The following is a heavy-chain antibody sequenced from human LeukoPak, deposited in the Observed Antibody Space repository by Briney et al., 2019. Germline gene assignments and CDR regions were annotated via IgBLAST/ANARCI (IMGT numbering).Heavy chain of an antibody. CDR1: GYTFTTYW. CDR2: INPNSGGT. D-gene: IGHD6-19*01. Sequence: GESLKISCKGSGYTFTTYWIGWVRQAPGQGLEWMGWINPNSGGTNYAQKFQGRVTMTRDTSISTAYMELSRLRSDDTAVYYCARFLTVAVYAFDIWGQGTMVTVSS. J-gene: IGHJ3*02. CDR3: ARFLTVAVYAFDI. V-gene: IGHV1-2*02.